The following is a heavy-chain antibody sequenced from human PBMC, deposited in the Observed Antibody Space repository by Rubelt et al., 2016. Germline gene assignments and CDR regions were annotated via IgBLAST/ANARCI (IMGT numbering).Heavy chain of an antibody. J-gene: IGHJ6*02. V-gene: IGHV3-7*01. CDR3: TRLFTQRGYSGYDFYYGMDV. Sequence: MSWVRQAPGKGLDWVANIKEDGSEKHYVDSVKGRFTISRDNAKNSMYLQMNSLRAEDTAVYYCTRLFTQRGYSGYDFYYGMDVWGQGTTVTVSS. D-gene: IGHD5-12*01. CDR2: IKEDGSEK.